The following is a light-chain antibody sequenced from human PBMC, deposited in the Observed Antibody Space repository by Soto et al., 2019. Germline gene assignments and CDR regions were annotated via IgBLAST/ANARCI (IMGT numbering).Light chain of an antibody. V-gene: IGKV3-15*01. J-gene: IGKJ1*01. CDR3: QQYDDWRWT. CDR2: GAS. CDR1: QSISSD. Sequence: EIVMTHSPATLSVSPGEIATLSCRASQSISSDLSWYQPKPGQAPRLLIYGASTRATGIPARLSGSGYGTEFTLTISSMQSEDFAVYYCQQYDDWRWTFGQGTKVEIK.